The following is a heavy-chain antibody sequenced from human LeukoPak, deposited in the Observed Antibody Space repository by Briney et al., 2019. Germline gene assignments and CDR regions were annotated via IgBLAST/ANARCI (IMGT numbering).Heavy chain of an antibody. Sequence: GESLKISCQGSGYSFTSYWIGWVRQMPGKGLEWMGTIYPGDSDTRYSPSFQGQVTISADKSIRTAFLQWSSLKASDTAMYYCASPRRGYNYGDSFDVWGQGTMVTVSS. CDR3: ASPRRGYNYGDSFDV. CDR2: IYPGDSDT. V-gene: IGHV5-51*01. CDR1: GYSFTSYW. D-gene: IGHD5-18*01. J-gene: IGHJ3*01.